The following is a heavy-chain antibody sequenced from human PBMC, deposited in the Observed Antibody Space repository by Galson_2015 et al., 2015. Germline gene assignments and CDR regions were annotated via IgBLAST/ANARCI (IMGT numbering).Heavy chain of an antibody. CDR1: GGTFSSYA. V-gene: IGHV1-69*01. J-gene: IGHJ5*02. Sequence: SCKASGGTFSSYAISWVRQAPGQGLEWMGGIIPIFGTANYAQKFQGRVTITADESTSTAYMELSSLRSEDTAVYYCARTNSSSWYWGWFDPWGQGTLVTVSS. D-gene: IGHD6-13*01. CDR3: ARTNSSSWYWGWFDP. CDR2: IIPIFGTA.